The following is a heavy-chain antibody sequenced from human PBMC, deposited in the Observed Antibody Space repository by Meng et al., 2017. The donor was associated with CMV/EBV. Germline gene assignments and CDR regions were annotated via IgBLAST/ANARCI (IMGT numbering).Heavy chain of an antibody. CDR2: ISAYNGNT. J-gene: IGHJ4*02. V-gene: IGHV1-18*01. CDR1: GYTFTSYG. CDR3: ARDAVVPADAPFHY. Sequence: VQLWPSGAEGKKPGASVKVSCKAPGYTFTSYGISWVRQAPGQGLEWMGWISAYNGNTNYAQKLQGRVTMTTDTSTSTAYMELRSLRSDDTAVYYCARDAVVPADAPFHYWGQGTLVPSPQ. D-gene: IGHD2-2*01.